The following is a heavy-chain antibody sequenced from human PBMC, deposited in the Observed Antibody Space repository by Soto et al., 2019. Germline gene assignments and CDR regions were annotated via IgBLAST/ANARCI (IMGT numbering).Heavy chain of an antibody. Sequence: ASVKVSCKASGGTFSSYAITWVRQAPGQGLEWMGGIIPIFGTSNYAQKFQGRVKITADKSTSTAYMELSSLRSEDTAVYYCARGLVVGATVEGWFDPWGQGTLVTV. V-gene: IGHV1-69*06. CDR3: ARGLVVGATVEGWFDP. J-gene: IGHJ5*02. CDR1: GGTFSSYA. CDR2: IIPIFGTS. D-gene: IGHD1-26*01.